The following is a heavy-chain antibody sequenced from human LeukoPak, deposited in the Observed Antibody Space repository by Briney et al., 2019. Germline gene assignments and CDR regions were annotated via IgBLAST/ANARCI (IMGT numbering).Heavy chain of an antibody. CDR3: ARDWGGLNWFDP. D-gene: IGHD3-16*01. V-gene: IGHV4-61*09. J-gene: IGHJ5*02. CDR1: GGSISSGSYY. Sequence: SETLSLTCTVSGGSISSGSYYRSWIRQPAGKGLEWIGHIYTSGTTNYNPSLKSRVTISVDTSKNQFSLKLNSVTAADTAVYYCARDWGGLNWFDPWGQGTLVTVSS. CDR2: IYTSGTT.